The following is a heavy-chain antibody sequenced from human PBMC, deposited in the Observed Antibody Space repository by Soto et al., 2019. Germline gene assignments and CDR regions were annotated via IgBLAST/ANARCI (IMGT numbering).Heavy chain of an antibody. V-gene: IGHV3-30*18. D-gene: IGHD3-3*01. CDR3: AKDALNYNFWSGSDY. CDR2: ISYDGSNK. CDR1: GFTFSSYG. Sequence: GGSLRLSCAASGFTFSSYGMHWVRQAPGKGLEWVAVISYDGSNKYYADSVKGRFTISRDNSKNTLYLQMNSLRAEDTAVYYCAKDALNYNFWSGSDYWGQGTLVTVSS. J-gene: IGHJ4*02.